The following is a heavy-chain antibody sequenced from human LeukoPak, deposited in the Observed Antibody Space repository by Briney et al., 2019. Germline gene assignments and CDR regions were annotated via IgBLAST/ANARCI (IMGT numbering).Heavy chain of an antibody. Sequence: PSETLSLTCAVYGGSFSGYYWSWVRQPPGKGLEWIGEIYHSGSTNYNPSLKSRVTISVDKSKNLFSLKLSSVTAADTAAYYCARGRLELNYWGQGTLVTVSS. D-gene: IGHD1-7*01. CDR2: IYHSGST. J-gene: IGHJ4*02. V-gene: IGHV4-34*01. CDR1: GGSFSGYY. CDR3: ARGRLELNY.